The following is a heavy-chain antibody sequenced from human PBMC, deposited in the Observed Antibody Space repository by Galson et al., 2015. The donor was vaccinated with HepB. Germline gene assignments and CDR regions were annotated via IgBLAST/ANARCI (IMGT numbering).Heavy chain of an antibody. CDR1: GGSFSDYN. J-gene: IGHJ1*01. CDR2: INQSGNT. Sequence: SETLSLTCAVYGGSFSDYNWSWIRQSPGKGLEWIGEINQSGNTNYNPSLKSRVTISVDTSKNQFSLKVRSVIAADTAVYYCASLPYVILRGVRYEGYFQHWGQGTLVTVSS. CDR3: ASLPYVILRGVRYEGYFQH. V-gene: IGHV4-34*01. D-gene: IGHD3-10*01.